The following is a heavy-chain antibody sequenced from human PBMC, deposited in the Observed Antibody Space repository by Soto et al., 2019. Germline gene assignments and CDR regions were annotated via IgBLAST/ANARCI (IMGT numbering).Heavy chain of an antibody. CDR2: ISGSGGST. CDR3: AKDAILPRYFDWLSHSGGYFDY. J-gene: IGHJ4*02. V-gene: IGHV3-23*01. D-gene: IGHD3-9*01. CDR1: GFTFSSYA. Sequence: GGSLRLSCAASGFTFSSYAMSWVRQAPGKGLEWVSAISGSGGSTYYADSVKGRFTISRDNSKNTLYLQMNSLRAEDTAVYYCAKDAILPRYFDWLSHSGGYFDYWGQGTLVTVSS.